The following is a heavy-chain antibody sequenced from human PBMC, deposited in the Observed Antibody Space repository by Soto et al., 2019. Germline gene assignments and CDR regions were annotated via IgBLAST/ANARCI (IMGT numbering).Heavy chain of an antibody. D-gene: IGHD3-10*01. CDR1: GGTFSSYA. J-gene: IGHJ5*02. Sequence: KVSCKASGGTFSSYAISWVRQAPGQGLEWMGGIIPIFGTANYAQKFQGRVTITADESTSTAYMELSSLRSEDTAVYYCASSLTIADWNWFDPWGQGTLVTVSS. CDR2: IIPIFGTA. V-gene: IGHV1-69*01. CDR3: ASSLTIADWNWFDP.